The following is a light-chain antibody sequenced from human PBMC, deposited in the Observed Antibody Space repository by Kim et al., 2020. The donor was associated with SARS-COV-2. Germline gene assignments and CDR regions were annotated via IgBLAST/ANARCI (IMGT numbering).Light chain of an antibody. CDR2: LNSDGSH. V-gene: IGLV4-69*01. CDR3: QTWDTGIRV. J-gene: IGLJ3*02. CDR1: SGHSTYA. Sequence: QLVLTQSPSASASLGDSVKLTCILTSGHSTYAIAWHQQQPEKGPRFLMKLNSDGSHRRGDGIPDRFSGSSSGTERYLTISSVQAEDEADYYCQTWDTGIRVFGGGTK.